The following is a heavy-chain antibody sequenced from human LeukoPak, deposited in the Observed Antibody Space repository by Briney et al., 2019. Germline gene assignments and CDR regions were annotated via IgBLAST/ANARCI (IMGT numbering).Heavy chain of an antibody. CDR1: GGSISGYF. CDR3: ARHLNSGLDY. V-gene: IGHV4-59*08. J-gene: IGHJ4*02. D-gene: IGHD6-19*01. CDR2: ICYTGNT. Sequence: PSETLSLTCTVSGGSISGYFWSWIRQPPGKGLGFIGYICYTGNTKYNPSLRSRVTISVDTSKNQFSLKLSSVTAADTALYYCARHLNSGLDYWGQGALVTVSS.